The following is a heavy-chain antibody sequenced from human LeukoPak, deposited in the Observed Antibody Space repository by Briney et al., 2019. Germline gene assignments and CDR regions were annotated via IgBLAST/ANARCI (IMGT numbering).Heavy chain of an antibody. Sequence: SGPTLVKPTQTLTLTCSFSGFSLSTSEIGVGWIRQPPGKALEWLAIIYWDDDKRYSPSLKSRLTITKDTSKDQVVLTMSNMDPVDTATYYCARRAGGSSFDFWGPGTLVTVSS. CDR1: GFSLSTSEIG. D-gene: IGHD3-10*01. V-gene: IGHV2-5*02. J-gene: IGHJ4*02. CDR3: ARRAGGSSFDF. CDR2: IYWDDDK.